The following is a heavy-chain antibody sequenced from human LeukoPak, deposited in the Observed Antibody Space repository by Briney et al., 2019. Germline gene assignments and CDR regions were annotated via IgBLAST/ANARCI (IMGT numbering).Heavy chain of an antibody. CDR1: GFTFSSYA. CDR2: ISGSGGST. D-gene: IGHD6-13*01. Sequence: TGGSLRLSCAASGFTFSSYAMSWVRQAPGKGLEWVSAISGSGGSTYYADSVKGRFTISRDNSKNTLYLQMNSLRAEDTAVYYCAKGYSSSWYSRFDYWGQGTLVTVSS. CDR3: AKGYSSSWYSRFDY. V-gene: IGHV3-23*01. J-gene: IGHJ4*02.